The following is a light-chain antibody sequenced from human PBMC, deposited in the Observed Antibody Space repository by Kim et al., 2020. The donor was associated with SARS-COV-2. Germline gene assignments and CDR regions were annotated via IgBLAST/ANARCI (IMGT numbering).Light chain of an antibody. Sequence: SPGKRAALPCRASQSVSSSYLAWYQQKPGQAPRLLIYGTSSRATGTPDRFSGSGSGTDFTLTISRLEPEDFAVYYCQQYGSSPPYTFGQGTKRDIK. CDR1: QSVSSSY. J-gene: IGKJ2*01. V-gene: IGKV3-20*01. CDR3: QQYGSSPPYT. CDR2: GTS.